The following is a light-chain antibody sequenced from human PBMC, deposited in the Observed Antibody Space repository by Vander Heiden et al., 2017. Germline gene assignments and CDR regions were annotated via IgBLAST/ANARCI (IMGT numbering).Light chain of an antibody. J-gene: IGKJ4*01. CDR2: EAS. CDR1: QSISSY. Sequence: IVLTPSPATLSSSLGDRASLSCRASQSISSYLAWYQQKPGQAPRLLIYEASNRATGIPARFSGSGSGTDFTLTSSSLAAEDFAVYYCQQRSNWRTFGGGTKVEIK. V-gene: IGKV3-11*01. CDR3: QQRSNWRT.